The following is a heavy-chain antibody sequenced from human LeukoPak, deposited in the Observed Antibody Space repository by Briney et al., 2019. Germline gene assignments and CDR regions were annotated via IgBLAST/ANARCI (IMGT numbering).Heavy chain of an antibody. D-gene: IGHD3-10*01. CDR1: GGSMSPYH. CDR2: VHHTGTT. V-gene: IGHV4-59*03. Sequence: TSETLSLTCTVSGGSMSPYHWGWIRQPPGKGLEWIAFVHHTGTTSYRPSLRSRATIFLDTSTNQFSLKLSSVTAADTGMYFCATGGDSSKWFGRWGQGTLVTVSS. J-gene: IGHJ4*02. CDR3: ATGGDSSKWFGR.